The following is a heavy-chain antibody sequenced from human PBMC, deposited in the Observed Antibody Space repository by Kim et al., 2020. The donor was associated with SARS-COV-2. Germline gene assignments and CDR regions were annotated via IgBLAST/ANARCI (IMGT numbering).Heavy chain of an antibody. CDR3: ARGGGSSSWFFDP. CDR1: GYTFTGYY. D-gene: IGHD6-13*01. J-gene: IGHJ5*02. V-gene: IGHV1-2*04. Sequence: ASVKVSCKASGYTFTGYYMHWVRQAPGQGLEWMGWINPNSGGTNYAQKFQGWVTMTRDTSISTAYMELSRLRSDDTAVYYCARGGGSSSWFFDPWGQGTLVTVSS. CDR2: INPNSGGT.